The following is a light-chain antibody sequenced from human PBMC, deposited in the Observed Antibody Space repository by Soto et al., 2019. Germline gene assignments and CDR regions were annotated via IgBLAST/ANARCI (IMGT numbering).Light chain of an antibody. V-gene: IGKV3-11*01. CDR2: DAS. J-gene: IGKJ4*01. Sequence: IVSTHSPATLSLSPAESSTLSCRASQSVSSYLAWYQQKPGQAPRLLIYDASNRATGIPARFSGSGSGTDFTLTISSLEPEDFAVYYCQQRSNWLTFGGGTKVDIK. CDR3: QQRSNWLT. CDR1: QSVSSY.